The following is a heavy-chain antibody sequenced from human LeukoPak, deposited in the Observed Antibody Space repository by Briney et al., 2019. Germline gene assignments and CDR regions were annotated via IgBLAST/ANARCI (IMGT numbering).Heavy chain of an antibody. V-gene: IGHV4-30-2*01. CDR2: IYHSGST. CDR3: AGSTVTTFGRVWFDP. Sequence: SETLSLTCTVSGGSVSSGSYYWSWIRQPPGKGLEWIGYIYHSGSTYYNPSLKSRVTISVDRSKNQFSLKLSSVTAADTAVYYCAGSTVTTFGRVWFDPWGQGTLVTVSS. CDR1: GGSVSSGSYY. D-gene: IGHD4-17*01. J-gene: IGHJ5*02.